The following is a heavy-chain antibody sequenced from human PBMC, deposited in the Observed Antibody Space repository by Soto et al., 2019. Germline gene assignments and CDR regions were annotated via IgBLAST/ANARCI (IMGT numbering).Heavy chain of an antibody. J-gene: IGHJ4*02. CDR2: IWYDGSNK. Sequence: QVQLVESGGGVVQPGRSLRLSCAASGFTFSSHGMHWVRQAPGKGLEWVAVIWYDGSNKYYADSVKGRFTISRDNSKNTLYLQMNSLRAEDTAVYYCARGGLTDSFDYWGQGTLVTVSS. V-gene: IGHV3-33*01. D-gene: IGHD2-21*02. CDR1: GFTFSSHG. CDR3: ARGGLTDSFDY.